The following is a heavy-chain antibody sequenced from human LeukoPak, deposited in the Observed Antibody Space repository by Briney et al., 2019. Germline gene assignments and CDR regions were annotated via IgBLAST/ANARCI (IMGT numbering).Heavy chain of an antibody. Sequence: PGGSLRLSCAASGFTFSSYEMNWVRQAPGKGLEWVSYISSSGSTIYYADSVKGRFTISRDNAKNSPYLQMNSLRAEDTAVYYCARVLGSWYNWGQGTLVTVSS. V-gene: IGHV3-48*03. CDR2: ISSSGSTI. CDR1: GFTFSSYE. CDR3: ARVLGSWYN. D-gene: IGHD6-13*01. J-gene: IGHJ4*02.